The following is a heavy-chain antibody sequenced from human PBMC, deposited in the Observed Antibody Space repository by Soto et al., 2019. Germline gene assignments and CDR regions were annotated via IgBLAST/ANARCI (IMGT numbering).Heavy chain of an antibody. Sequence: SETLSLTCTVSGGSISSSSYYWGWIRQPPGKGLEWIGSIYYSGSTYYNPSLKSRVTISVDTSKNQFSLKLSSVTAADTAVYYCARRPNKYSSSWYLGMDFDYWGQGTLVTVSS. CDR3: ARRPNKYSSSWYLGMDFDY. J-gene: IGHJ4*02. CDR1: GGSISSSSYY. D-gene: IGHD6-13*01. CDR2: IYYSGST. V-gene: IGHV4-39*01.